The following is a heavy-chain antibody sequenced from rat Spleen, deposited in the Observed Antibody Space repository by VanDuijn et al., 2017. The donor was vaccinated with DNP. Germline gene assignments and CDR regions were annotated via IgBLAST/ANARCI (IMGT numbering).Heavy chain of an antibody. CDR3: ARGAVATYYWYFDF. CDR1: GFTFSNYG. V-gene: IGHV5S13*01. Sequence: EVQLVESGGGLVQPGRSLKLSCAASGFTFSNYGMAWVRQAPTKGLEWVASISTSGGNSYYRDSVKGRFTISRDNAKNTQYLQMDSLRSEDTATYYCARGAVATYYWYFDFWGPGTMVTVPS. J-gene: IGHJ1*01. D-gene: IGHD1-3*01. CDR2: ISTSGGNS.